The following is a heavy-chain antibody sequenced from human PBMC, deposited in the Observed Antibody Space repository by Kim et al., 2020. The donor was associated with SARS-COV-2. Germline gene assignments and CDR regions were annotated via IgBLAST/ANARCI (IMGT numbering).Heavy chain of an antibody. Sequence: GGSLRLSCAASGFTFSSNWMHWVRQAPGKGLVWVSRINSDGSTTRYADSVKGRFTISRDNAKNTLYLQMNSLRTEDTAVYYCARRETTRGRYCFGCRGQG. CDR2: INSDGSTT. CDR1: GFTFSSNW. V-gene: IGHV3-74*01. D-gene: IGHD4-4*01. J-gene: IGHJ4*02. CDR3: ARRETTRGRYCFGC.